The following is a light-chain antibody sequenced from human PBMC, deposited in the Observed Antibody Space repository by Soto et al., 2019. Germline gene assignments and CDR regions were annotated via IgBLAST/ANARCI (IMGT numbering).Light chain of an antibody. CDR2: EVT. Sequence: QSALTQPASVSGSPGQSITISCTGTSSDVGGYNYVCWYKQHPGKAPQLMIYEVTNRPSGVSDRFSGSKSGNTASLTISGLQAEDEADYYCSSYTSSSTLYVFGNGTKLTVL. CDR1: SSDVGGYNY. V-gene: IGLV2-14*01. J-gene: IGLJ1*01. CDR3: SSYTSSSTLYV.